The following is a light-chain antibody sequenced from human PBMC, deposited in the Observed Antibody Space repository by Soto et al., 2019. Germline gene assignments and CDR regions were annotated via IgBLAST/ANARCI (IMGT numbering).Light chain of an antibody. CDR2: GND. J-gene: IGLJ2*01. V-gene: IGLV1-40*01. CDR3: QSYECYFSGPTVV. Sequence: QSVLTQPPSVSGAPGQRVTISCTGSTSNIGAGYDVYWYRQLPGTAPKLLIYGNDNRPSGVPDRFSGSRSCTSASLAITGLQAEDEADYDGQSYECYFSGPTVVFGGGTKVTVL. CDR1: TSNIGAGYD.